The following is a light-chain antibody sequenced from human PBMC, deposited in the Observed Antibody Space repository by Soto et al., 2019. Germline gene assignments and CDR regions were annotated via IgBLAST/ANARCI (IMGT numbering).Light chain of an antibody. CDR2: GAS. CDR3: HQYGSSPGT. Sequence: EIVLTQSPGTLSLSPGEGATLSCRASQSISSNDLAWYQRKPGQAPRLLIYGASSRATGIPDRFSGSGSGTDFTLTISRLEPEDFAVYYCHQYGSSPGTFGQGTKVEIQ. V-gene: IGKV3-20*01. J-gene: IGKJ1*01. CDR1: QSISSND.